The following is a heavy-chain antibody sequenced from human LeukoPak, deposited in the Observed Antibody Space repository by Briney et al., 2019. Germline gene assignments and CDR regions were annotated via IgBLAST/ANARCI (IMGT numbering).Heavy chain of an antibody. CDR2: IWYDGSNK. D-gene: IGHD3-22*01. V-gene: IGHV3-33*01. CDR3: ARDSSYYDSSGYYFW. J-gene: IGHJ4*02. CDR1: GFTFSSYG. Sequence: GRPLRLSCAASGFTFSSYGMHWVRQAPGKGLEWVAVIWYDGSNKYYADSVKGRFTISRDNSKNTLYLQMNSLRAEDTAVYYCARDSSYYDSSGYYFWWGQGTLVTVSS.